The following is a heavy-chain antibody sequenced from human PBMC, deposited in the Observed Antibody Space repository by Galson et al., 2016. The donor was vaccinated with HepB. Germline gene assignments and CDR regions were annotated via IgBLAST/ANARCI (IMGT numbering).Heavy chain of an antibody. CDR3: ARRHSYFDY. CDR1: GYRFSSYY. CDR2: IFTADSDT. D-gene: IGHD4-11*01. Sequence: QSGAEVKKPGESLKISCKGSGYRFSSYYIAWVRQMPGKGLEWMGAIFTADSDTRYSPSFQGQVTISVDVSINTAYLQWSSLEASDTAMYYCARRHSYFDYWGRGTVVTVSS. J-gene: IGHJ4*02. V-gene: IGHV5-51*01.